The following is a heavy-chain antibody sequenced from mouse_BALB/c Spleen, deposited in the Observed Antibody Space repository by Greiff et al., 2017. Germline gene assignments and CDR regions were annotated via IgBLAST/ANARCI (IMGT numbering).Heavy chain of an antibody. Sequence: EVKLVESGGGLVKPGGSLKLSCAASGFTFSSYTMSWVRQTPEKRLEWVATISSGGSYTYYPDSVKGRFTISRDNAKNTLYLQMSSLKSEDTAMYYCTRYGSSYNYAMDYWGQGTSVTVSS. CDR2: ISSGGSYT. V-gene: IGHV5-6-4*01. CDR1: GFTFSSYT. J-gene: IGHJ4*01. D-gene: IGHD1-1*01. CDR3: TRYGSSYNYAMDY.